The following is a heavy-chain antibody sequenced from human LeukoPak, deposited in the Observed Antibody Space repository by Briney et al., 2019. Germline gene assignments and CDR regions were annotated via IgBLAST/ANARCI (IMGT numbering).Heavy chain of an antibody. D-gene: IGHD3-9*01. CDR3: ATGRHGYDILTGYYTPGAFDI. Sequence: ASVKVSYKTSGFTFSNYNICWVRQAPGQGLEWMGWVSGYNGHTNYAQNLQGRVTMTTDTSTSTAYMELRSLRSDDTAVYYCATGRHGYDILTGYYTPGAFDIWGQGTMVTVSS. CDR1: GFTFSNYN. J-gene: IGHJ3*02. V-gene: IGHV1-18*01. CDR2: VSGYNGHT.